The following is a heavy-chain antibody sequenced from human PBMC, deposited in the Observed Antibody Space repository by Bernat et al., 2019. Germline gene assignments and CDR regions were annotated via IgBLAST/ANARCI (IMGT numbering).Heavy chain of an antibody. CDR3: ARQSGIAVLFDY. CDR1: GGSISSSSYY. J-gene: IGHJ4*02. D-gene: IGHD6-19*01. V-gene: IGHV4-39*01. Sequence: QLQLQESGPGPVKPSETLSLTCTVSGGSISSSSYYWGWIRQPPGKGLEWIGSIYYSGSTYYNPSLKSRVTISVDTSKNQFSLKLSSVTAADTAVYYCARQSGIAVLFDYWGQGTLVTVSS. CDR2: IYYSGST.